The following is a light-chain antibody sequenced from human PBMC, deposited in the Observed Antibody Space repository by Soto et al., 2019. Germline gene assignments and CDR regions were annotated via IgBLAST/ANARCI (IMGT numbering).Light chain of an antibody. J-gene: IGLJ1*01. CDR3: SSYTITDTYV. Sequence: QSVLAHPASVSGSPGQSITISCTGTSSDVGGYNYVSWYQQHPGKAPKLMIYEVSNRPSGVSNRFSGSKSGNTASLTISGVQAEEVADYYCSSYTITDTYVFGTGTKVTVL. CDR1: SSDVGGYNY. V-gene: IGLV2-14*01. CDR2: EVS.